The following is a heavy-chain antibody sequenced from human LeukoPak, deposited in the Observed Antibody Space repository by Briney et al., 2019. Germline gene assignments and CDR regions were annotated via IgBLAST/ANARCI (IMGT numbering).Heavy chain of an antibody. Sequence: GGSLRLSCAASGFTVSSNYMSWVRQAPGKGLEWVSVIYSGGSTYYADSVKGRFTISRDNSKNTLYLQMNSLRAEDTAVYYCARQGDCGSDCYSPTAIDYWGQGTLVTVSS. D-gene: IGHD2-21*02. CDR1: GFTVSSNY. CDR3: ARQGDCGSDCYSPTAIDY. V-gene: IGHV3-53*01. CDR2: IYSGGST. J-gene: IGHJ4*02.